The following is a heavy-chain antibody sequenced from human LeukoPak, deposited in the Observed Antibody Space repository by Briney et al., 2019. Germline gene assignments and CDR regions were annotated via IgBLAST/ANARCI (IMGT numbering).Heavy chain of an antibody. Sequence: SETLSLTCTVSGGSISSSSYYWGWIRQPPGKGLEWIGSIYYGGSTYYNPSLKSRVTISVDTSKNQFSLKLSSVTAADTAVYYCARERKVVAAAIDWFDPWGQGTLVTVSS. CDR3: ARERKVVAAAIDWFDP. D-gene: IGHD2-2*01. J-gene: IGHJ5*02. CDR2: IYYGGST. V-gene: IGHV4-39*07. CDR1: GGSISSSSYY.